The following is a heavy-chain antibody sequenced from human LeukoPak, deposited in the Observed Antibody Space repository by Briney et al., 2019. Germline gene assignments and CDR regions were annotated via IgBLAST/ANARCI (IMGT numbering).Heavy chain of an antibody. CDR3: VSFPYSGHFDH. Sequence: PSETLSLTCAVSGGSISSDYYYWSWIRQPPGKGLEWIGYIHHSGNTYYNPSLKSRLIISVDTSKNQFSLKLTSVTAADTAVYHCVSFPYSGHFDHWGQGILVTVSS. CDR1: GGSISSDYYY. CDR2: IHHSGNT. J-gene: IGHJ4*02. V-gene: IGHV4-30-4*08. D-gene: IGHD5-12*01.